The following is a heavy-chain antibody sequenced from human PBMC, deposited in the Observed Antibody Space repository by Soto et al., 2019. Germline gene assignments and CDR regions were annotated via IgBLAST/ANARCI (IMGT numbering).Heavy chain of an antibody. D-gene: IGHD3-22*01. V-gene: IGHV1-18*01. CDR3: ARDKPYYYDSSGHATPFDY. J-gene: IGHJ4*02. CDR1: GYTFTSYG. Sequence: ASVKVSCKASGYTFTSYGISWVRQAPGQGLEWMGWISAYNGNTNYAQKLQGRVTMTTDTSTSTAYMELRSLRSDDTAVYYCARDKPYYYDSSGHATPFDYWGQGTLVTVSS. CDR2: ISAYNGNT.